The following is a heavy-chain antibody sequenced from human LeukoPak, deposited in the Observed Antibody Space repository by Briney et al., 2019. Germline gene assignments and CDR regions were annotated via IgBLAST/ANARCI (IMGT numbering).Heavy chain of an antibody. D-gene: IGHD3-10*01. Sequence: SETLSLTCTVSGGSISSSSYYWGWIRQPPGKGLEWIGSIYYSGSTYYNPSLKSRVTISVDTSKNQFSLKLSSVTAADTAVYYCARDTLLWFGGPSSFDPWGQGTLVTVSS. CDR1: GGSISSSSYY. J-gene: IGHJ5*02. CDR3: ARDTLLWFGGPSSFDP. V-gene: IGHV4-39*07. CDR2: IYYSGST.